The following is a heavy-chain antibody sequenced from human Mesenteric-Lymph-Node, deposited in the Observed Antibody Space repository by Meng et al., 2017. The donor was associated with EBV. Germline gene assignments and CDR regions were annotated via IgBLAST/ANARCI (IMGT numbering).Heavy chain of an antibody. CDR1: GYTFTSYG. CDR2: ISAYNGNT. J-gene: IGHJ4*02. V-gene: IGHV1-18*01. Sequence: QVQRVQSGAEVRKPGASVKVSCKASGYTFTSYGFSWVRQAPGQGLEWMGWISAYNGNTDYAQKFQDRVTLTTDTSTSTAYMELRSLRSDDTAVYYCARGPQQWLADYWGQGTLVTVSS. D-gene: IGHD6-19*01. CDR3: ARGPQQWLADY.